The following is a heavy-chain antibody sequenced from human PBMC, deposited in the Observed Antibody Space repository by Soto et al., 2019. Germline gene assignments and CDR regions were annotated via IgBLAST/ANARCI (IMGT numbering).Heavy chain of an antibody. Sequence: GGSVRLSCAASGFTFSDHYMSWIRQAPGKGLEWIGYSSNSGSFTRYAGSVKGRFSISRDNAKNSLYLQINSLRGDDTAIYYCVRSGDNYNLLDYWGQGTPVTVSS. CDR3: VRSGDNYNLLDY. D-gene: IGHD1-1*01. J-gene: IGHJ4*02. V-gene: IGHV3-11*06. CDR2: SSNSGSFT. CDR1: GFTFSDHY.